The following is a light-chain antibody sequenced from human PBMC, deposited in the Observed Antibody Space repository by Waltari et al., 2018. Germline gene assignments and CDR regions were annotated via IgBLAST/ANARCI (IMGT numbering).Light chain of an antibody. J-gene: IGKJ2*01. CDR1: QIVHNK. CDR2: GVS. Sequence: EIVMTQSPATLSVSPGARATLACRASQIVHNKLAVCQQKPGQAARLLIYGVSDRATGIPARFSGSGSGTEFPLTISSLQSEDFAVYRCQQYHVWPLGFGPGTKLQIK. V-gene: IGKV3-15*01. CDR3: QQYHVWPLG.